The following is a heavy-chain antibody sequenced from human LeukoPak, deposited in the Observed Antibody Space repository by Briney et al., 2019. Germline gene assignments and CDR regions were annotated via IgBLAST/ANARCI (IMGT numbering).Heavy chain of an antibody. CDR2: ISAYNGNT. D-gene: IGHD6-13*01. J-gene: IGHJ5*02. CDR3: ARGGRRIAAAGNHNWFDP. Sequence: ASVKVSCKASGGTFSSYAISWVRQAPGQGLEWMGWISAYNGNTNYAQKLRGRVTMTTDTSTSTAYMELRSLRSDDTAVYYCARGGRRIAAAGNHNWFDPWGQGTLVTVSS. V-gene: IGHV1-18*01. CDR1: GGTFSSYA.